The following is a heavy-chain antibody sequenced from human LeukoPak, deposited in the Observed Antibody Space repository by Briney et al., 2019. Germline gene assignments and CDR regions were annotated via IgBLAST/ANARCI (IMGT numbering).Heavy chain of an antibody. CDR1: CGSIRGHY. CDR2: IYYRGTT. V-gene: IGHV4-59*11. CDR3: GRARDMAFDI. Sequence: SETLSLTCTVSCGSIRGHYWRWIRQPPGKELEWIGNIYYRGTTNYDPSLKSRVTMSVDTSTNQFSLKLTSVTAADTAVYYCGRARDMAFDIWGRGTMVTVSS. D-gene: IGHD2-21*02. J-gene: IGHJ3*02.